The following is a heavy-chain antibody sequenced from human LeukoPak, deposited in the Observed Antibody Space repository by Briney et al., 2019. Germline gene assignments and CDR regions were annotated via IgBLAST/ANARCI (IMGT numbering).Heavy chain of an antibody. CDR2: IYYSGST. V-gene: IGHV4-59*01. CDR3: ARNLNAIFGVVIMGFDP. J-gene: IGHJ5*02. D-gene: IGHD3-3*01. Sequence: PSETLSLTCTVSGGSISSYYWSWIRQPPGKGLEWIGYIYYSGSTNYNPSLKGRVTISVDTSKNQFSLKLSSVTAADTAVYYCARNLNAIFGVVIMGFDPWGRGTLVTVSS. CDR1: GGSISSYY.